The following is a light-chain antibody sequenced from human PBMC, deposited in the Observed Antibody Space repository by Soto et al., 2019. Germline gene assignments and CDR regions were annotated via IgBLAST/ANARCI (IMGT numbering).Light chain of an antibody. CDR2: AAS. Sequence: DFQVTQSPSSLSASVGDRVTITCRASQSVNDYLNWYQHRPGKAPRLLIYAASTLHSGVPSRFSGSGFGTDFSLTISSLQPEDFATYYCQQSFSTPYIFGQGTKLEIK. CDR3: QQSFSTPYI. CDR1: QSVNDY. J-gene: IGKJ2*01. V-gene: IGKV1-39*01.